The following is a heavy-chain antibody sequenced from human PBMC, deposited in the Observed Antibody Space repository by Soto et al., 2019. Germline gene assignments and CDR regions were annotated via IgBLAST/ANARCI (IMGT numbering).Heavy chain of an antibody. D-gene: IGHD2-15*01. Sequence: GGSLRLSCAASGFTFSSYWMSWVRQAPGKGLEWVANIKQDGSEKYYVDSVKGRFTISRDNAKNSLYLQMNSLRAEDTAVYYCAGPYCSDGSCHDAFDIWGQGTMVTVSS. CDR2: IKQDGSEK. CDR3: AGPYCSDGSCHDAFDI. V-gene: IGHV3-7*01. J-gene: IGHJ3*02. CDR1: GFTFSSYW.